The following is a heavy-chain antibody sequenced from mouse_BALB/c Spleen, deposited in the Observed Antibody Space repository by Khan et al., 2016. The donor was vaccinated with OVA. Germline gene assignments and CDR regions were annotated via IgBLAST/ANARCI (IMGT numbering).Heavy chain of an antibody. D-gene: IGHD1-2*01. J-gene: IGHJ3*01. CDR2: ISDLAYTF. Sequence: EVELVESGGGLVQPGGSRKLSCAASGFTFSDYGMAWVRQAPGKGPEWVAFISDLAYTFYYADTVTGRFTLSRENAKNTLYLERSSLGSGDTAMYYCARGGGTAPFAYWGQGTLVTVSA. CDR3: ARGGGTAPFAY. CDR1: GFTFSDYG. V-gene: IGHV5-15*02.